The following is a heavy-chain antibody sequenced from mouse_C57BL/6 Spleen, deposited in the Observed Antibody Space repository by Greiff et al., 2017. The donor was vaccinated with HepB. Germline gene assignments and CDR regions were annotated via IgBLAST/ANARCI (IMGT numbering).Heavy chain of an antibody. CDR3: ARRGYGSSPWYFDV. J-gene: IGHJ1*03. CDR1: GYTFTSYG. D-gene: IGHD1-1*01. Sequence: VMLVESGAELARPGASVKLSCKASGYTFTSYGISWVKQRTGQGLEWIGEIYPRSGNTYYNEKFKGKATLTADKSSSTAYMELRSLTSEDSAVYFCARRGYGSSPWYFDVWGTGTTVTVSS. CDR2: IYPRSGNT. V-gene: IGHV1-81*01.